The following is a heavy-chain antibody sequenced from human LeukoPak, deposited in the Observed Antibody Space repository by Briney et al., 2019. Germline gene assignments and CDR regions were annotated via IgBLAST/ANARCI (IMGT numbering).Heavy chain of an antibody. V-gene: IGHV4-4*07. Sequence: TETLTLTCAVSGDSISGYYWSWIRQPAGKGLEWIGRVYTSGVTNYNPSLQSRVTMSVDTSKNQFSLRLGSVTAADTAVYYCARDLKGGNDAFYIWGHRKPLTVSS. D-gene: IGHD1-26*01. J-gene: IGHJ3*02. CDR1: GDSISGYY. CDR2: VYTSGVT. CDR3: ARDLKGGNDAFYI.